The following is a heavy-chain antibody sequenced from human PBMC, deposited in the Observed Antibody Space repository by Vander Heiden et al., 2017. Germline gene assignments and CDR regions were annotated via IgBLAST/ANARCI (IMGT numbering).Heavy chain of an antibody. Sequence: EVQLVESGGGLIQPGGSLRLSCAASGFTVSSNYMSWVRQAPGKGVEWVSVIYSGGSTYYADSVKGRFTISRDNSKNTLYLQMNSLRAEDTAVYYCARVNSPWYNWNYLYFDYWGQGTLVTVSS. CDR2: IYSGGST. CDR3: ARVNSPWYNWNYLYFDY. V-gene: IGHV3-53*01. D-gene: IGHD1-7*01. J-gene: IGHJ4*02. CDR1: GFTVSSNY.